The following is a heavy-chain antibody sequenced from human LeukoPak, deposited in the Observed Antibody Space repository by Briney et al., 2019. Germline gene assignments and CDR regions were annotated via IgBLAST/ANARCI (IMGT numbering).Heavy chain of an antibody. Sequence: GGSLRLSCAASGFTFSSFAMDLVRQAPGKGLEWVSSLSEGGHSSFYADSVKGRFSIYRDDSKNTLYLQMNNVRPDDTALYYCVFSPSGFNYGYAYWGQGTLVAVSS. CDR2: LSEGGHSS. V-gene: IGHV3-23*01. J-gene: IGHJ4*02. CDR3: VFSPSGFNYGYAY. CDR1: GFTFSSFA. D-gene: IGHD5-18*01.